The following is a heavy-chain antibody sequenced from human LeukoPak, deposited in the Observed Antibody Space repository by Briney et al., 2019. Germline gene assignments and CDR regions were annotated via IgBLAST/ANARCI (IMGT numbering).Heavy chain of an antibody. CDR3: ASGLGYCSSTSCYGGIYGAFDI. CDR2: INPSGGST. CDR1: GYTFTSYY. J-gene: IGHJ3*02. Sequence: GASVKVSCKASGYTFTSYYMHWVRQAPGQGLEWMGIINPSGGSTSYAQKFQGRVTMTRDTSTSTVYMELSSLRSEDTAVYYCASGLGYCSSTSCYGGIYGAFDIWGQGTMVTVSS. V-gene: IGHV1-46*01. D-gene: IGHD2-2*01.